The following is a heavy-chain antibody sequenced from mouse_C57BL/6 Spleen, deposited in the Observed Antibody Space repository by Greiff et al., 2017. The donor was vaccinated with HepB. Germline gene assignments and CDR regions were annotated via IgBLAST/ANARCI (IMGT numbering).Heavy chain of an antibody. CDR1: GYTFTDYN. J-gene: IGHJ1*03. Sequence: EVQLQQSGPELVKPGASVKMSCKASGYTFTDYNMHWVKQSHGKSLEWIGYINPNNGGTSYNQKFKGKATLTVNKSSSTAYMELRSLTSEDSAVYYCTFTTVVATRRYFDVWGTGTTVTVSS. CDR3: TFTTVVATRRYFDV. CDR2: INPNNGGT. D-gene: IGHD1-1*01. V-gene: IGHV1-22*01.